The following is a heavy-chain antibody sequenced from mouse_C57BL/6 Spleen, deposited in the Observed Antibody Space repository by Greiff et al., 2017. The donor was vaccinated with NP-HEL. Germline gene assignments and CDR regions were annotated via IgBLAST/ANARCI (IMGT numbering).Heavy chain of an antibody. CDR3: ARPYYYGSSPYAMDY. J-gene: IGHJ4*01. Sequence: VKVVESGAELVKPGASVKISCKASGYAFSSYWMNWVKQRPGKGLEWIGQIYPGDGDTNYNGKFKGKATLTADKSSSTAYMQLSSLTSEDSAVYFCARPYYYGSSPYAMDYWGQGTSVTVSS. V-gene: IGHV1-80*01. CDR2: IYPGDGDT. D-gene: IGHD1-1*01. CDR1: GYAFSSYW.